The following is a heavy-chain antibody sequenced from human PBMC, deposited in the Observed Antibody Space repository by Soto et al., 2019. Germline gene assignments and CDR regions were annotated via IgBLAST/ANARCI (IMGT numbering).Heavy chain of an antibody. V-gene: IGHV3-74*01. Sequence: GGSLRLSCAASGFTFSNYWMHWVRQVPGKGLVWVSRINSDGSSTSYADSVKGRFTISRDNAKNTLDLQMNSLRAEDTAIYYCARGTYGFNMWGQGTMVTVSS. CDR2: INSDGSST. CDR1: GFTFSNYW. CDR3: ARGTYGFNM. J-gene: IGHJ3*02.